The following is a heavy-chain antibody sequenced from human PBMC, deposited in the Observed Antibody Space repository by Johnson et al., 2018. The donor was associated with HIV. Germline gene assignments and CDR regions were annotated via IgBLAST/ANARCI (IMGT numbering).Heavy chain of an antibody. CDR2: ISYDGSNK. Sequence: QVQLVESGGGVVQPGRSLRLSCAASGFTFSSYAMHWVRQAPGKGLEWVAVISYDGSNKYFAESVKGRFTISRDNSKNMTDLQMNSLRAEDTAVYYCAKDMTAYYNFWSGYDQAFDIWGQGTMVTVSS. CDR3: AKDMTAYYNFWSGYDQAFDI. D-gene: IGHD3-3*01. V-gene: IGHV3-30*04. CDR1: GFTFSSYA. J-gene: IGHJ3*02.